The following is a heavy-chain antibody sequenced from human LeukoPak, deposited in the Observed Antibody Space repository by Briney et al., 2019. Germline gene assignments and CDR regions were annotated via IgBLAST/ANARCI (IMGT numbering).Heavy chain of an antibody. Sequence: SETLSLTCTVSGGSISSSSYYWGWIRQSPGKEPEWIGSINYSGSTYYNPSLKSRVTISVDTSKNQFSLKLSSVTAADTAVYYCARQVVRGLFPGRFDPWGPGTLVTVSS. D-gene: IGHD3-10*01. CDR2: INYSGST. CDR1: GGSISSSSYY. J-gene: IGHJ5*02. CDR3: ARQVVRGLFPGRFDP. V-gene: IGHV4-39*01.